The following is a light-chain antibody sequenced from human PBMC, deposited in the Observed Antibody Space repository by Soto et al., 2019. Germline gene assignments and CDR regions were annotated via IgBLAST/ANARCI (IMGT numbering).Light chain of an antibody. J-gene: IGKJ1*01. CDR2: RAS. CDR3: QQYGTSPWT. V-gene: IGKV3-20*01. CDR1: QSVSSNY. Sequence: EIVLTQSPSTLSLSPGGRATLSCRASQSVSSNYLAWYQQKPGQAPRLLIYRASTRATGIPDRFSGSGSGTDFTLIISRLEPEDFAVYHCQQYGTSPWTFGQGTKVDIK.